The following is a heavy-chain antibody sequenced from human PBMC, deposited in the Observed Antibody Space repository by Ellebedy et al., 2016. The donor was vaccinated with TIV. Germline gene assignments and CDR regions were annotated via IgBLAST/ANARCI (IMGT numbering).Heavy chain of an antibody. CDR3: ARGSTVTKGWFDP. J-gene: IGHJ5*02. D-gene: IGHD4-11*01. CDR2: IYYSGST. Sequence: MPGGSLRLSCTVSGGSISGYYWSRIRQPPGKGLEWIGYIYYSGSTNYNPSLKSRVTMSVDTSKNQFSLKLSSVTAADTAVYYCARGSTVTKGWFDPWGQGTLVTVSS. V-gene: IGHV4-59*01. CDR1: GGSISGYY.